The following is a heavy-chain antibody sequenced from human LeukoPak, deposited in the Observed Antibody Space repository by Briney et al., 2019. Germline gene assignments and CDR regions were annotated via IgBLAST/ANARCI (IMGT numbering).Heavy chain of an antibody. D-gene: IGHD3-22*01. Sequence: PGGSLRLSCAASGFTFSSYGMHWVRHTPGKGLEWVAFIRNDGRNKYYADSVKGRFTISRDNSKNTLYLQMNSLRAEDTAVYYCARALDSSGDYWGQGTLVTVSS. CDR1: GFTFSSYG. J-gene: IGHJ4*02. V-gene: IGHV3-30*02. CDR3: ARALDSSGDY. CDR2: IRNDGRNK.